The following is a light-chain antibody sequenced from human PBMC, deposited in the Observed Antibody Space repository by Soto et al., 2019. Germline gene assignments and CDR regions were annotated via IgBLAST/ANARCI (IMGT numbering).Light chain of an antibody. Sequence: QSALTQPASVSGSPGQSITISCTGTSSDVGGYNYVSWYQQHPGKAPKLMIYDVSNRPSGVSNRFSGSKSGNTASLTISGLQDEDEADYYCSSYTRSSTLYVFGTGTKVTVL. CDR1: SSDVGGYNY. CDR2: DVS. V-gene: IGLV2-14*01. J-gene: IGLJ1*01. CDR3: SSYTRSSTLYV.